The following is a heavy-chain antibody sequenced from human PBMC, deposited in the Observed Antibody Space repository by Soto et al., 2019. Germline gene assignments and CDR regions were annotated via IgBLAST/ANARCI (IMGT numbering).Heavy chain of an antibody. J-gene: IGHJ4*02. CDR3: ARDTPPVLRYFDWLLSTAYWDY. Sequence: PGGSLRLSCAASGFTLSNAWMSWVRQAPGKGLEWVANIKQDGSEKYYVDSVKGRFTISRDNAKNSLYLQMNSLRAEDTAVYYCARDTPPVLRYFDWLLSTAYWDYWGQGTLVTVSS. CDR2: IKQDGSEK. V-gene: IGHV3-7*01. CDR1: GFTLSNAW. D-gene: IGHD3-9*01.